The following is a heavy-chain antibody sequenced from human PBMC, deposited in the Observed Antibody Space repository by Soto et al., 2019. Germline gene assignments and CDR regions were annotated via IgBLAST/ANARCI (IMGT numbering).Heavy chain of an antibody. CDR2: ISWNSGSI. J-gene: IGHJ6*02. D-gene: IGHD1-1*01. CDR3: AKDMRQLESYYYYGMDV. V-gene: IGHV3-9*01. Sequence: GGSLRLSCAASGFTFDDYAMHWVRQAPGKGLEWVSGISWNSGSIGYADSVKGRFTISRDNAKNSLYLQMISLRAEDTALYYCAKDMRQLESYYYYGMDVWGQGTTVTVSS. CDR1: GFTFDDYA.